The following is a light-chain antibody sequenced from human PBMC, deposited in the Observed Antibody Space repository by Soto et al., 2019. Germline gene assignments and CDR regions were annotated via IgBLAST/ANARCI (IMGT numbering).Light chain of an antibody. CDR1: QSISNW. CDR2: DAS. V-gene: IGKV1-5*01. Sequence: DIQMTQSPSTLSASVGDRVTITCRPSQSISNWLAWYQQKPGKAPKVLIYDASSLKSGVPSRFSGSGSGTEFTLTINSLQPDYFATYYCQHYNGRFGLRTRLEI. J-gene: IGKJ2*03. CDR3: QHYNGR.